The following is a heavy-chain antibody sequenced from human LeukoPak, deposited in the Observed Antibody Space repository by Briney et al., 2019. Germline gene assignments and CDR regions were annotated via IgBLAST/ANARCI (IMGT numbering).Heavy chain of an antibody. Sequence: ASVKVSCKASGYTFTSYGISWVRQAPGQGLEWMGWISAYNGNTNYAQKLQGRVTMTTDTSTSTAYMELRSLRSDDTAVYYCARGSYYDSSGYYPAWGQGTLVTVSP. CDR3: ARGSYYDSSGYYPA. V-gene: IGHV1-18*01. CDR1: GYTFTSYG. J-gene: IGHJ5*02. D-gene: IGHD3-22*01. CDR2: ISAYNGNT.